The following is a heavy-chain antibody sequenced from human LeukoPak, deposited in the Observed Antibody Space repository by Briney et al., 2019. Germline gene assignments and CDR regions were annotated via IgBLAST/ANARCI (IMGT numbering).Heavy chain of an antibody. CDR3: ASTHSSGWYDDWFDP. J-gene: IGHJ5*02. D-gene: IGHD6-19*01. CDR2: IIPIFGTA. V-gene: IGHV1-69*05. Sequence: SVKVSCKASGGTFSSYAISWVRQAPGQELEWMGRIIPIFGTANYAQKFQGRVTITTDESTSTAYMELSSLRSEETAVYYCASTHSSGWYDDWFDPWGQGTLVTVSS. CDR1: GGTFSSYA.